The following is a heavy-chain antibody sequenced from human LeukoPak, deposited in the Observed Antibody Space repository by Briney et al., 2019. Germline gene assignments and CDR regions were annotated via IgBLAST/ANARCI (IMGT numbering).Heavy chain of an antibody. CDR3: ARTGGYYGSEIDY. Sequence: SETLSLTCTASGGSISSYYWSWIRQPPGKGLEWIGYIYYSGSTNYNPSLKSRVTISVDTSKNQFSLKLSSVTAADTAVYYCARTGGYYGSEIDYWGQGTLVTVSS. J-gene: IGHJ4*02. CDR2: IYYSGST. V-gene: IGHV4-59*01. CDR1: GGSISSYY. D-gene: IGHD3-10*01.